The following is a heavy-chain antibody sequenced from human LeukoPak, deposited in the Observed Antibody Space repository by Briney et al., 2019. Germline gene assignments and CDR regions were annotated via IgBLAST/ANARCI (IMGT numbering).Heavy chain of an antibody. D-gene: IGHD3-22*01. J-gene: IGHJ4*02. CDR3: ARHRYYYDSSDHYYFDY. CDR1: GGSISSSSYY. Sequence: PSETLSLTCTVSGGSISSSSYYWGWIRQPPGKGLEWIGSIYYSGSTYYNPSLKSRVTISVDTSKNQFSLKLSSVTAADTAVYYCARHRYYYDSSDHYYFDYWGQGTLVTVSS. CDR2: IYYSGST. V-gene: IGHV4-39*01.